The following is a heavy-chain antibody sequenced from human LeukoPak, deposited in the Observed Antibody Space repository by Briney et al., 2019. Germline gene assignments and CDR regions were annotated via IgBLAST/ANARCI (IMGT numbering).Heavy chain of an antibody. Sequence: SETLSLTCTVSGGSISSGSYYWSWIRQPAGKGLEWIGRIYTSGSTNYDPSLKSRVTMSVDTSKSQFSLKLSSVTAADTAVYYCARGPGAISKEAFDIWGQGTMVTVSS. CDR1: GGSISSGSYY. D-gene: IGHD3-3*01. V-gene: IGHV4-61*02. CDR2: IYTSGST. J-gene: IGHJ3*02. CDR3: ARGPGAISKEAFDI.